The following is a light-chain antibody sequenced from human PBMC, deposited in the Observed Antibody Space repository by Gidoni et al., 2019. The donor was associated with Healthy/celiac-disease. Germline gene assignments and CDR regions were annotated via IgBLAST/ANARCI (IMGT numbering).Light chain of an antibody. CDR2: DAS. J-gene: IGKJ4*01. CDR1: QSVSSY. Sequence: EIVLTPSPATLSLSPGERATLSCRASQSVSSYLAWYQQKPGQAPRLLIYDASNRATGIPARFSGSGSGTDFTLTISSLEPEDFAVYYCQQRSNWLLTFXGXTKVEIK. CDR3: QQRSNWLLT. V-gene: IGKV3-11*01.